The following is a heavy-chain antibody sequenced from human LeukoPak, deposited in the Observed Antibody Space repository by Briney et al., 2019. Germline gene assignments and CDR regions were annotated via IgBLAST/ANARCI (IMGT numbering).Heavy chain of an antibody. J-gene: IGHJ4*02. CDR2: ISSSSSYI. CDR1: GFTSSSYS. V-gene: IGHV3-21*01. D-gene: IGHD3-10*01. CDR3: ARDRPWFGGGEHDY. Sequence: GGSLRLSCAASGFTSSSYSMNWVRQAPGKGLEWISSISSSSSYIYYADSVKRRFTISRDNAKNSLYLQMNSLRVEDTAVYYCARDRPWFGGGEHDYWGQGTLVTVSS.